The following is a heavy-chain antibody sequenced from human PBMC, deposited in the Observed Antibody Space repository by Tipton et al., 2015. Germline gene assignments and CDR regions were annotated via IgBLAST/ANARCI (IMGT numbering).Heavy chain of an antibody. CDR3: ARQSGESSGWPSAFDI. CDR1: GGSFSDYY. Sequence: TLSLTCTVSGGSFSDYYWSWIRQSPGEGLEWIGYIYYSGTTNYNPSLKSRVTMSVGSSKTHFSLNLNTVTAADTAVYYCARQSGESSGWPSAFDIWGQGTMVTVSS. D-gene: IGHD6-19*01. J-gene: IGHJ3*02. V-gene: IGHV4-59*08. CDR2: IYYSGTT.